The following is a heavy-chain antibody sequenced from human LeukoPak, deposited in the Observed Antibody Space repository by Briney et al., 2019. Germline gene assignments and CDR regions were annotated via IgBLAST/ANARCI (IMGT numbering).Heavy chain of an antibody. CDR2: ISPSGDIT. CDR1: GFTFSNHG. J-gene: IGHJ4*02. V-gene: IGHV3-23*01. Sequence: GGSLRLPCAASGFTFSNHGMNWVRQAPGKGLEWVSGISPSGDITYYADSVKGRFTISRDNSKNTLYLEVISLTAEDTAVYYCAKDDAWLRFGEWSQGTLVTVSS. D-gene: IGHD3-10*01. CDR3: AKDDAWLRFGE.